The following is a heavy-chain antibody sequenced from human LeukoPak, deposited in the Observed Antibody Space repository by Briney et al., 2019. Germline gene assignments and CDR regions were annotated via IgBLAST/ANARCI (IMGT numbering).Heavy chain of an antibody. CDR3: AKGSSSWLDYYYFDY. CDR2: VSGSGNSA. Sequence: GSLRLSCAASGFTFSTYAMSWVRQAPGKGLEWVSAVSGSGNSAYYADFVKGRFTISRDNSKNTLYLQMNSLRAEDTAVYYCAKGSSSWLDYYYFDYWGQGTLVTVSS. V-gene: IGHV3-23*01. J-gene: IGHJ4*02. CDR1: GFTFSTYA. D-gene: IGHD6-13*01.